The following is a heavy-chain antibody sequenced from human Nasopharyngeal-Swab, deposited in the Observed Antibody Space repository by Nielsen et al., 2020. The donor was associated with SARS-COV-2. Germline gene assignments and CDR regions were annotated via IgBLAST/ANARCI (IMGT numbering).Heavy chain of an antibody. V-gene: IGHV3-48*02. CDR3: VRDVAMVGATLDT. Sequence: VRQAPGKGLEWVAYVSRSSSRSYYADSVEGRFTISRDNPKNSLSLQMDSLRDEDTAVYFCVRDVAMVGATLDTWGQGTLVTVSS. CDR2: VSRSSSRS. J-gene: IGHJ1*01. D-gene: IGHD1-26*01.